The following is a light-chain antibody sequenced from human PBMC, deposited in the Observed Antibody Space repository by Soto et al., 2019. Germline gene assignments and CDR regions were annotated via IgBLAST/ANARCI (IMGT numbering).Light chain of an antibody. Sequence: QSVLTQPPSVSEAPRQRVTISCSGSSSNIGNNAVNWYQQLPGKAPKLLIYYDDLLPSGVSDRFSGSKSGTSASLAISGLLSEDEADYYCAAWDDSLNGPVFGGGTKVTVL. CDR1: SSNIGNNA. CDR2: YDD. V-gene: IGLV1-36*01. J-gene: IGLJ3*02. CDR3: AAWDDSLNGPV.